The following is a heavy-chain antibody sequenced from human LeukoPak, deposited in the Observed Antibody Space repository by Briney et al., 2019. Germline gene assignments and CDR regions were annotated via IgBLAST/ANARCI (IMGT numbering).Heavy chain of an antibody. D-gene: IGHD3-16*01. CDR2: IYHSGST. CDR1: GFSISSGYY. Sequence: PSETLSLTCAVSGFSISSGYYWGWIRQPPGKGLEWIGSIYHSGSTYYNPSLKSRVTISVDTSKNQFSLKLNSVTAADMAVYYCARVWGDQSSFDYWGQGTLVTVSS. V-gene: IGHV4-38-2*01. J-gene: IGHJ4*02. CDR3: ARVWGDQSSFDY.